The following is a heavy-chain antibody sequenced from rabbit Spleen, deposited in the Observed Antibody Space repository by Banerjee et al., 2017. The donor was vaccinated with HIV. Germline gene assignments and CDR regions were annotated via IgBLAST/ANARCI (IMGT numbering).Heavy chain of an antibody. J-gene: IGHJ4*01. CDR2: IYAAKGST. Sequence: QLTETGGGLIQPGGSLTLSCKASGIDFTKYYITWVRQAPGKGLEWIGIIYAAKGSTDYASWVNGRFTISSDNAQSTVDLKMTSLTAADTATYFCARGGYVGYAGDGYAFNLWGQGTLVTVS. CDR3: ARGGYVGYAGDGYAFNL. V-gene: IGHV1S7*01. D-gene: IGHD4-2*01. CDR1: GIDFTKYY.